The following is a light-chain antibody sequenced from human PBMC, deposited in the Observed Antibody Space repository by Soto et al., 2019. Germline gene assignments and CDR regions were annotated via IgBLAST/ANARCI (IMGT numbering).Light chain of an antibody. CDR3: QQSYSTPPWT. CDR2: AAS. V-gene: IGKV1-39*01. CDR1: QSIVTY. J-gene: IGKJ1*01. Sequence: IQMTQSPSSLSASLGDRVTITCRASQSIVTYLNWYLQKPGKAPKLLIYAASNLQSGVPSSFSGSGSGTDFTLTISSLQHEDFATYFCQQSYSTPPWTFGQGTKVDIK.